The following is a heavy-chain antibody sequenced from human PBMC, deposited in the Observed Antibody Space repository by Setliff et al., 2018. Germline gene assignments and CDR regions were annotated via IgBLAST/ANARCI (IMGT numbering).Heavy chain of an antibody. V-gene: IGHV4-30-4*08. J-gene: IGHJ4*02. CDR2: IYHSGSA. Sequence: SETLSLTCTVSGDSISSGDYFWSWIRQPPGKGLEWIAYIYHSGSAYYNPSLKSRVTMSVDTSKNQFSLHLTSVTAADTAVYYCARSDSSGLDPPNYFDYWAREPWSPSPQ. CDR3: ARSDSSGLDPPNYFDY. CDR1: GDSISSGDYF. D-gene: IGHD3-22*01.